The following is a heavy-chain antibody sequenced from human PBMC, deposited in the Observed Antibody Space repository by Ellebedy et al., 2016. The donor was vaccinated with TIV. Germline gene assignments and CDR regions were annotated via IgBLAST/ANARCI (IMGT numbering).Heavy chain of an antibody. CDR3: ARLRYGQQGQFYGMDV. D-gene: IGHD4-17*01. V-gene: IGHV4-59*08. CDR1: GGSMSSYY. Sequence: MPSETLSLTCTVSGGSMSSYYWSWIRQPPGKGLEWIGHIYQSGSSNYNPSLQSRVTMSVDTSKDQFSLNLSSVTAADTAVYYCARLRYGQQGQFYGMDVWGPGTTVTVSS. J-gene: IGHJ6*02. CDR2: IYQSGSS.